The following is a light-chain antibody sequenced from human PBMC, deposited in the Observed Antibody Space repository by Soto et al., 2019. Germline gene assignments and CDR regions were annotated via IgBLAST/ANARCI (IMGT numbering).Light chain of an antibody. CDR2: DAS. CDR3: QQRSYWPIT. Sequence: EIVLTQSPATLSLSPGEGATLSCRASQSVGSLLAWYQQKPGQAPRLVIYDASNRATGIPARFSGSGSGTDFTPTISSLEPEDFALYYCQQRSYWPITVGQGTRLEIK. V-gene: IGKV3-11*01. CDR1: QSVGSL. J-gene: IGKJ5*01.